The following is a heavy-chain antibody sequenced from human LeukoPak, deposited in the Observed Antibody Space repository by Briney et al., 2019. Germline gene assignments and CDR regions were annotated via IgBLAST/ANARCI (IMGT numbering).Heavy chain of an antibody. CDR1: GGTFSSYA. J-gene: IGHJ3*02. CDR2: INPNSGGT. D-gene: IGHD2-21*01. Sequence: ASVKVSCKASGGTFSSYAISWVRQAPGQGLEWMGRINPNSGGTNYAQKFQGRVTMTRDTSISTAYMELSRLRSDDTAVYYCARAHIVVVIAMGGDAFDIWGQGTMVTVSS. V-gene: IGHV1-2*02. CDR3: ARAHIVVVIAMGGDAFDI.